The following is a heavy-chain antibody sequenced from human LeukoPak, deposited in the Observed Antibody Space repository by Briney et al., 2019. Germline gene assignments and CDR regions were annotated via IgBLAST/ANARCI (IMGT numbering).Heavy chain of an antibody. V-gene: IGHV4-4*09. CDR1: GGSMNSYY. CDR2: MSNSGLT. D-gene: IGHD2-21*02. CDR3: ARLHYGDPTSWFDP. J-gene: IGHJ5*02. Sequence: SETLSLTFTVSGGSMNSYYWSWIRQPPGKGLEWIGYMSNSGLTNYNPSLKSRVTISVDTFKNQFSLKLRSVTAADTAVYYCARLHYGDPTSWFDPWGQGTLVTVSS.